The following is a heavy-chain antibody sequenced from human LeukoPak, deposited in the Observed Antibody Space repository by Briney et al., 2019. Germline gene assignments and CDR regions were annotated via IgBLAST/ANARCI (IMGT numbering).Heavy chain of an antibody. CDR1: GGSISSYY. D-gene: IGHD3-22*01. CDR2: IYYSGST. CDR3: ARGLVDSSGYYYGDY. V-gene: IGHV4-59*01. J-gene: IGHJ4*02. Sequence: PSETLSLTCTVSGGSISSYYWRWIRQPPGKGLEWIGYIYYSGSTNYNPSLKSRVTISVDTSKNQFSLKLSSVTAADTAVYYCARGLVDSSGYYYGDYWGQGTLVTVSS.